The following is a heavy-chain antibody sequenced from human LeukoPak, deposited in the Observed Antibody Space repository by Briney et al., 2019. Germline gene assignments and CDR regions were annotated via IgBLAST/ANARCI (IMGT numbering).Heavy chain of an antibody. D-gene: IGHD6-19*01. Sequence: ASVKVSCKASGYTLTDYYLHWVRQAPGQGLEWMGWINPKDGGTNYAQKFRGRVTMTTDTSITTAYMDLNSLRSDDTAVYYCARESPYSSSWFDSWGQGTLVTVPS. V-gene: IGHV1-2*02. CDR2: INPKDGGT. CDR3: ARESPYSSSWFDS. J-gene: IGHJ5*02. CDR1: GYTLTDYY.